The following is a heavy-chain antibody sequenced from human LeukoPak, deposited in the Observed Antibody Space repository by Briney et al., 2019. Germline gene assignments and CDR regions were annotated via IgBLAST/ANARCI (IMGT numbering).Heavy chain of an antibody. CDR2: IYTSGST. J-gene: IGHJ4*02. Sequence: SXTLSLTCTVSGGSISSGSYYWSWIRQPAGKGLEWIGRIYTSGSTNYNPPLKSRVTISVDTSKNQFSLKLSSVTAADTAVYYCASLYGYVWGSYRYLVDYWGQGTLVTVSS. V-gene: IGHV4-61*02. D-gene: IGHD3-16*02. CDR1: GGSISSGSYY. CDR3: ASLYGYVWGSYRYLVDY.